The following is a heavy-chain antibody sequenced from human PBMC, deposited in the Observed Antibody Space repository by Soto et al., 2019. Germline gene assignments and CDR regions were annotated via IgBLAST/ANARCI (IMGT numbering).Heavy chain of an antibody. V-gene: IGHV3-7*01. CDR2: INQDGSEK. Sequence: EVHLVESGGGLVQPGGSLRLSCAASGFTLSSYWMTWVRQAPRKGLECVANINQDGSEKYYVDSVKGRFTISRDNAKNSLYLQMNSLRGEDTAVYYCARHGDYVSMDVWGKGTTVTVSS. CDR3: ARHGDYVSMDV. J-gene: IGHJ6*03. D-gene: IGHD4-17*01. CDR1: GFTLSSYW.